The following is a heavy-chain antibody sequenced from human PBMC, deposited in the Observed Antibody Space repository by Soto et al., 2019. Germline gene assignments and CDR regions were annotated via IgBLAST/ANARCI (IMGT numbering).Heavy chain of an antibody. CDR2: IYWDDDK. D-gene: IGHD6-19*01. CDR1: GFSLSTSGVG. V-gene: IGHV2-5*02. Sequence: QITLKESGPTLVKPTQTLTLTCTFSGFSLSTSGVGVGWIRQPPGKALEWLALIYWDDDKRYSPSLKSRLTITKHTSKNQVVLTMTNMDPVDTAPYYCAHRPASGGWYGENFDYWGQGTLVTVSS. CDR3: AHRPASGGWYGENFDY. J-gene: IGHJ4*02.